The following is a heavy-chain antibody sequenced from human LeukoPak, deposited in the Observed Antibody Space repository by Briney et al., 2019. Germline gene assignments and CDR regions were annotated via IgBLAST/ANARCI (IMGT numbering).Heavy chain of an antibody. CDR1: AFTFSTYA. Sequence: PGRSLRLSCAASAFTFSTYAMHWVRQAPGKGLEWVVVVSYDGSNKNYADSVKGRFTISRDNSKNTLYLQMNSLRAEDTALYYCAKDPSFDYGGDYYFDYWGQGTLVTVSS. CDR3: AKDPSFDYGGDYYFDY. J-gene: IGHJ4*02. D-gene: IGHD4-23*01. CDR2: VSYDGSNK. V-gene: IGHV3-30-3*01.